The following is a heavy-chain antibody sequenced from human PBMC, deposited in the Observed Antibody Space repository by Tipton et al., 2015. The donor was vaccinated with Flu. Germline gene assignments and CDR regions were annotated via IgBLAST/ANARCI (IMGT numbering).Heavy chain of an antibody. CDR3: VRRDFSNYVSDPKSWIDR. CDR1: GDSISSDYL. D-gene: IGHD4-11*01. CDR2: IHRSGST. V-gene: IGHV4-38-2*01. Sequence: LRLSCSVSGDSISSDYLWGWIRQPPGRGLEWIATIHRSGSTNYNPSLKSRVSISLDRSKNQFSLEMRSVTAADMALYYCVRRDFSNYVSDPKSWIDRWGQGTLVAVSS. J-gene: IGHJ5*02.